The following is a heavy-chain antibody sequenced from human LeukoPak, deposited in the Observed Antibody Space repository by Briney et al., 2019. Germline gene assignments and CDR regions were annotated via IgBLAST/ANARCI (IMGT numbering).Heavy chain of an antibody. J-gene: IGHJ6*02. Sequence: PSETLSLTCTVSGDSISSSSYYWGWIRQRPGKGLEWIGSIYSSGSTYYNPSLKSRVTISVDTSKNQFSLKLSSVTATDTAVYYCATQYDYYDMDVWGQGTTVTVSS. CDR3: ATQYDYYDMDV. CDR2: IYSSGST. V-gene: IGHV4-39*01. CDR1: GDSISSSSYY.